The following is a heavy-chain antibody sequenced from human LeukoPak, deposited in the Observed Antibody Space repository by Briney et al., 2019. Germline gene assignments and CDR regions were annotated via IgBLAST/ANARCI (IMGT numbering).Heavy chain of an antibody. J-gene: IGHJ4*02. CDR2: ISPSGDFT. CDR1: AYTLTELS. V-gene: IGHV1-46*01. CDR3: ASEIAATGYFDY. D-gene: IGHD6-13*01. Sequence: ASVKASCTVSAYTLTELSMDWVRQAPGHGLEWMGVISPSGDFTSYAEMFQGSITVTRDPSTSTVYMELSGLRSDDTAVYFCASEIAATGYFDYWGQGTLVSVSS.